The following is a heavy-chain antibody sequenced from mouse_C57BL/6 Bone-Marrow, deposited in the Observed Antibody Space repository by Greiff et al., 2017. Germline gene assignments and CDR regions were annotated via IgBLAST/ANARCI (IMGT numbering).Heavy chain of an antibody. CDR1: GFTFSDYG. CDR2: ISSGSSTI. J-gene: IGHJ2*01. V-gene: IGHV5-17*01. Sequence: EVMLVESGGGLVKPGASLKLSCAASGFTFSDYGMHWVRQAPEKGLEWVAYISSGSSTIYYTDTVKGRFIIYRDNAKNTLFLQMNSLRSEDTAMYYCARVYGSSFDDWGQGTTLTVSS. D-gene: IGHD1-1*01. CDR3: ARVYGSSFDD.